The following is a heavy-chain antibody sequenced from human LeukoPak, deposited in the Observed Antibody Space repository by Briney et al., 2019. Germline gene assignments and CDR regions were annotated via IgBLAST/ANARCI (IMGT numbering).Heavy chain of an antibody. D-gene: IGHD3-22*01. J-gene: IGHJ4*02. CDR3: ARATTYYYDSSGYDFDY. CDR1: GYTFTGYY. V-gene: IGHV1-2*02. CDR2: INPNSGGT. Sequence: ASVKVSCKASGYTFTGYYMHWVRQAPGQGLEWMGWINPNSGGTNYAQKFQGRVTMTRDMSISTAYMELSRLRSDDTAVYYCARATTYYYDSSGYDFDYWGQGTLVTVSS.